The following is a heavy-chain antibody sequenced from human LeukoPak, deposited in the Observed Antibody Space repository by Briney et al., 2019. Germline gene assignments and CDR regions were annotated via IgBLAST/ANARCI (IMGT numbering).Heavy chain of an antibody. V-gene: IGHV1-69*01. CDR3: ARARDIVVVVAAPYDY. Sequence: SVKVSCKXSGGTFSSYAISWVRQAPGQGLEWMGGIIPIFGTANYAQKFQGRVTITADESTSTAYMELSSLRSEDTAVYYCARARDIVVVVAAPYDYWGQGTLVTVSS. CDR2: IIPIFGTA. CDR1: GGTFSSYA. J-gene: IGHJ4*02. D-gene: IGHD2-15*01.